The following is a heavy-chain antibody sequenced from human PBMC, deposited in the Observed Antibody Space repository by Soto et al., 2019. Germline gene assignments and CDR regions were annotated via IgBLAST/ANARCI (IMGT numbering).Heavy chain of an antibody. D-gene: IGHD6-19*01. CDR2: MNPNSGNT. CDR3: ARGQTLSQWLARYYYYGMDV. J-gene: IGHJ6*02. CDR1: GYTFTSYG. Sequence: ASVKVSCKASGYTFTSYGINWVRQATGQGLEWMGWMNPNSGNTGYAQKFQGRVTMTRNTSISTAYMELSSLRSEDTAVYYCARGQTLSQWLARYYYYGMDVWGQGATVTVS. V-gene: IGHV1-8*01.